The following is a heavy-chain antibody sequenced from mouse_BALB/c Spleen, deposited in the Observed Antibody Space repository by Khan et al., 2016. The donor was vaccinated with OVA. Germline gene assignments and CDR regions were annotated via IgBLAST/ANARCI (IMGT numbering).Heavy chain of an antibody. CDR2: IDPSDSYT. CDR3: TRSTPYGNFLFDY. J-gene: IGHJ2*01. CDR1: GYTFTSYW. Sequence: QVQLQQSGAELVKPGASVKMSCKATGYTFTSYWMHWVKQRPGQGLEWIGVIDPSDSYTSYNQKFKGKATLTVDKSSSTAYMQLSSLTSEDSAVYSYTRSTPYGNFLFDYWGQGTTPPVSS. V-gene: IGHV1-69*02. D-gene: IGHD2-10*02.